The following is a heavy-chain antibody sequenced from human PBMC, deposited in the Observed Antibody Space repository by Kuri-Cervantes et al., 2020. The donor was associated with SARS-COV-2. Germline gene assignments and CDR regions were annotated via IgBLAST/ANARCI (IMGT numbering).Heavy chain of an antibody. Sequence: LALTCAASGFTFSSYAMSWVRQAPGKGLEWVSAISCSGGSTYYADSVKGRFTISRDNSKNTLYLQMNSLRAEDTAVYYCAKDPSVVVTLFDYWGQGTLVTVSS. D-gene: IGHD2-15*01. V-gene: IGHV3-23*01. J-gene: IGHJ4*02. CDR2: ISCSGGST. CDR1: GFTFSSYA. CDR3: AKDPSVVVTLFDY.